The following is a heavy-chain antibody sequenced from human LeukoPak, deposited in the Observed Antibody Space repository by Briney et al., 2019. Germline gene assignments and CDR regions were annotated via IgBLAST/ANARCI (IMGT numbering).Heavy chain of an antibody. CDR3: ALDREYPLPRDDY. D-gene: IGHD2-2*01. V-gene: IGHV3-23*01. CDR1: GFTFSSYD. CDR2: ISGSGGST. Sequence: PGGSLRLSCAASGFTFSSYDMSWVRQAPGKGLEWVSAISGSGGSTYYADSVKGRFTISRDNSKNTLYLQMNSLRAEDTAVYYCALDREYPLPRDDYWGQGTLVTVSS. J-gene: IGHJ4*02.